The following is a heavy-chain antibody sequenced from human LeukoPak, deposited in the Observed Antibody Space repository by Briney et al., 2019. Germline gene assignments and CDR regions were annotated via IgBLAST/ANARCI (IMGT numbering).Heavy chain of an antibody. J-gene: IGHJ4*02. D-gene: IGHD3-22*01. V-gene: IGHV1-18*04. CDR3: ARDQPRTYYYDSSGYYYFY. Sequence: ASVKVSCKASGYTFTGYYMHWVRQAPGQGLEWMGWISAYNGNTNYAQKLQGRVTMTTDTSTSTAYMELRSLRSDDTAVYYCARDQPRTYYYDSSGYYYFYWGQGTLVTVSS. CDR1: GYTFTGYY. CDR2: ISAYNGNT.